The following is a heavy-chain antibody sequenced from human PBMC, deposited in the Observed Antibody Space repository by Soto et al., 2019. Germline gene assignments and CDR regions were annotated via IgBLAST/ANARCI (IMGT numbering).Heavy chain of an antibody. CDR1: GGSISSGGYS. Sequence: LTCAVSGGSISSGGYSWSWIRQPPGKGLEWIGYIYHSGSTYYNPSLKSRVTISVDRSKNQFSLKLSSVTAADTAVYYCARERGDNYYDIWGQGTLVTVSS. D-gene: IGHD3-22*01. CDR2: IYHSGST. J-gene: IGHJ4*02. V-gene: IGHV4-30-2*01. CDR3: ARERGDNYYDI.